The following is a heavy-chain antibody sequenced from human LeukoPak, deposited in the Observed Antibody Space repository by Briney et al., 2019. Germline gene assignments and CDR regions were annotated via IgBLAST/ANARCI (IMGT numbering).Heavy chain of an antibody. CDR1: GFTFDDYA. D-gene: IGHD3-10*01. CDR3: AKDIATMVRGAVDY. CDR2: ISWNSGSI. Sequence: QPGGSLRLSCAASGFTFDDYAMHWVRQAPWKGLEWVSGISWNSGSIGYADSVKGRFTISRDNAKNSLYLQMNSLRAEDMALYYCAKDIATMVRGAVDYWGQGTLVTVSS. J-gene: IGHJ4*02. V-gene: IGHV3-9*03.